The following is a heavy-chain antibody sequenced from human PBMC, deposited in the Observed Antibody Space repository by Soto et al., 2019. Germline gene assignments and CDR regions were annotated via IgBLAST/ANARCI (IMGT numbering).Heavy chain of an antibody. Sequence: PGGSLSLSCAASGFTFSRYGMHWVRPAPGKGLEWVAVISYDGSNKYYADSVKGRFTISRDNSKNTLYLQMNSLRAEDTAVYYCARSYDSSGYYRRHPYWVPYYGMDVWGQGTTVTVSS. CDR1: GFTFSRYG. CDR3: ARSYDSSGYYRRHPYWVPYYGMDV. CDR2: ISYDGSNK. V-gene: IGHV3-30*03. J-gene: IGHJ6*02. D-gene: IGHD3-22*01.